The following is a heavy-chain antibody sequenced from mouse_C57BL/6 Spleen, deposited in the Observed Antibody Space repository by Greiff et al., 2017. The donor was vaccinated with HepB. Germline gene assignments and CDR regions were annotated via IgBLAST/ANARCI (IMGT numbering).Heavy chain of an antibody. J-gene: IGHJ3*01. CDR1: GFTFSDYG. D-gene: IGHD2-5*01. Sequence: EVQLVESGGGLVKPGGSLKLSCAASGFTFSDYGMHWVRQAPEKGLEWVAYISSGSSTIYYADTVKGRFTISRDNAKNTLFLQMTSLRSEDTAMYYCARPLYYSNYWFAYWGQGTLVTVSA. CDR3: ARPLYYSNYWFAY. V-gene: IGHV5-17*01. CDR2: ISSGSSTI.